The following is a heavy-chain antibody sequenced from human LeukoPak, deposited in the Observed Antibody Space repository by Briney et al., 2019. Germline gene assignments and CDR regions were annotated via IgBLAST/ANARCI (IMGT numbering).Heavy chain of an antibody. CDR2: ISYDGGNK. CDR1: GFTFSSYG. J-gene: IGHJ4*02. V-gene: IGHV3-30*18. Sequence: GGSLRLSCAASGFTFSSYGMHWVRQAPGKGLEWVAVISYDGGNKYYADSVKGRFTISRDNSKNTLYLQMNSLRAEDTAVYYCAKDVRRGTAAAGTRGPDYWGQGTLVTVSS. D-gene: IGHD6-13*01. CDR3: AKDVRRGTAAAGTRGPDY.